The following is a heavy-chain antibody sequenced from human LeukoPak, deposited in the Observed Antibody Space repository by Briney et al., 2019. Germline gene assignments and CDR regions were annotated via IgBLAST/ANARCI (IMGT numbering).Heavy chain of an antibody. D-gene: IGHD3-10*01. CDR2: ISDSGRST. Sequence: GSLRLSCAASGFTFSSYAMSWVRQAPGKGLEWVSTISDSGRSTYFADSVKGRFTISRDNSKNTLYLQMNSLGAEDTAVYYCAKEPTPGGAFYFDYWGQGTLVTVSS. V-gene: IGHV3-23*01. J-gene: IGHJ4*02. CDR1: GFTFSSYA. CDR3: AKEPTPGGAFYFDY.